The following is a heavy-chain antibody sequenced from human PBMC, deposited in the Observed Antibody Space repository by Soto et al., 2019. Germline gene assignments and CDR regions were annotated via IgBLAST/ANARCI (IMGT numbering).Heavy chain of an antibody. CDR2: ISSSSSTI. CDR1: GFTFSSYS. J-gene: IGHJ5*02. CDR3: ARGRIAAAGRWFDP. Sequence: QPGGSLRLSCAASGFTFSSYSMNWVRQAPGKGLEWVSYISSSSSTIYYADSVKGRFTISRDNAKNSLYLQMNSLRAEDTAVYYCARGRIAAAGRWFDPWGQGTLVTVSS. V-gene: IGHV3-48*01. D-gene: IGHD6-13*01.